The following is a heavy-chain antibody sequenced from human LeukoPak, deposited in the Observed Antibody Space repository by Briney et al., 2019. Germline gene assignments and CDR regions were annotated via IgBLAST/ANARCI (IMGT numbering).Heavy chain of an antibody. D-gene: IGHD6-19*01. V-gene: IGHV3-23*01. J-gene: IGHJ6*03. CDR1: GFTFSSYA. Sequence: GGSLRLSCAASGFTFSSYAMSWVRQAPGKGLEWVSAISGSGGSTYYADSVKGRFTISRDNSKNTLYLQMNSLRAEDTAVYYCAKGLGSSGWYYYYYMDVWGKGTTVTVFS. CDR3: AKGLGSSGWYYYYYMDV. CDR2: ISGSGGST.